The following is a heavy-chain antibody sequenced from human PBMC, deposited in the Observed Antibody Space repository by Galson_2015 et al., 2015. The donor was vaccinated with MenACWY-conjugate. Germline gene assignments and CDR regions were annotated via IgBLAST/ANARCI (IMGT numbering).Heavy chain of an antibody. CDR3: ARRGPGSDFWSGYYSFDY. J-gene: IGHJ4*02. V-gene: IGHV4-4*02. D-gene: IGHD3-3*01. CDR1: GGSISSSNW. CDR2: IYHSGST. Sequence: ETLSLTCAVSGGSISSSNWWSWVRQPPGKGLEWIGEIYHSGSTNYNPSLKSRVSISVDKSKNQFSLKLSSVAAADTAVYYCARRGPGSDFWSGYYSFDYWGQGTLVTVSS.